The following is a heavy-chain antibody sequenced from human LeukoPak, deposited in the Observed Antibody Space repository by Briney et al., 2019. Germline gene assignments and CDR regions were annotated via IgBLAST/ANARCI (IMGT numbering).Heavy chain of an antibody. CDR2: IGGSGTRT. Sequence: GGSLRLSCSASGFTFTTYGMNWVRQAPGKGLEWVSGIGGSGTRTYYADSLRGRFTIFRDNFKNTLYLQMNSLRADDTALYYCASLGEWELLDRMVDYWGQGTLVTVSS. D-gene: IGHD1-26*01. V-gene: IGHV3-23*01. CDR3: ASLGEWELLDRMVDY. J-gene: IGHJ4*02. CDR1: GFTFTTYG.